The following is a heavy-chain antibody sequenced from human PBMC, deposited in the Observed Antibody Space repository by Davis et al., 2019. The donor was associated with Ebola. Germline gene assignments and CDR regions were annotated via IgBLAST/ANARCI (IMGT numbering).Heavy chain of an antibody. J-gene: IGHJ4*02. Sequence: SETLSLTCTVSGGSISSYYWSWIRQPPGKGLEWIGSIYYSGSTYYNPSLKSRVTISVDTSKNQFSLKVSSVTAADTAVYYCARASSSMVRFRKKYYFDYWGQGTLVTVSS. V-gene: IGHV4-59*12. CDR1: GGSISSYY. D-gene: IGHD6-6*01. CDR2: IYYSGST. CDR3: ARASSSMVRFRKKYYFDY.